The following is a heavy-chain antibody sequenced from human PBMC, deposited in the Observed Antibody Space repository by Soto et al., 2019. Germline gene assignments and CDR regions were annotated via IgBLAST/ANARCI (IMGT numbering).Heavy chain of an antibody. CDR1: GGTISGYY. Sequence: SETLSLTCTVTGGTISGYYWTWIRQSAGGGLEWIGRIYSSGSTNYNPSLKSRVTISLDTSMNHFSLRLSSVTAADTAVYYCARGQRFSDWFDPWGQGTLVTVS. D-gene: IGHD3-3*01. J-gene: IGHJ5*02. CDR3: ARGQRFSDWFDP. CDR2: IYSSGST. V-gene: IGHV4-4*07.